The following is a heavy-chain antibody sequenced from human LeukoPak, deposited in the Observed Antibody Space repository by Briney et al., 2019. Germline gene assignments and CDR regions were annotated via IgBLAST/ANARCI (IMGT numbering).Heavy chain of an antibody. J-gene: IGHJ4*02. V-gene: IGHV1-2*02. D-gene: IGHD3-22*01. CDR1: GYTFTGHY. CDR2: INPNSGGT. CDR3: ARDREDSSGSRDY. Sequence: ASVKVSCKASGYTFTGHYMHWVRQAPGQGLEWMGWINPNSGGTNYAQKFQGRVTMTRDTSISTAYMELSRLRSDDTAVYYCARDREDSSGSRDYWGQGTLVTVSS.